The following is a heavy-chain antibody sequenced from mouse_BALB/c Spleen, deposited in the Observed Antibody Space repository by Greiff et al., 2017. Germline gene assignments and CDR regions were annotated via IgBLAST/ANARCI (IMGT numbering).Heavy chain of an antibody. V-gene: IGHV5-17*02. D-gene: IGHD2-4*01. J-gene: IGHJ3*01. CDR2: ISSGSSTI. CDR3: ARDYDYSFAY. CDR1: GFTFSSFG. Sequence: EVKLMESGGGLVQPGGSRKLSCAASGFTFSSFGMHWVRQAPEKGLEWVAYISSGSSTIYYADTVKGRFTISRDNPKNTLFLQMTSLRSEDTAMYYCARDYDYSFAYWGQGTLVTVSA.